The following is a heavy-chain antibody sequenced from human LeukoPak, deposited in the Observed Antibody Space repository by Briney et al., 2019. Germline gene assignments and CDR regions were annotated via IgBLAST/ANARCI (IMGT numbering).Heavy chain of an antibody. CDR3: ARGDRIGRHRVTGGGFDY. V-gene: IGHV1-69*13. D-gene: IGHD1-26*01. Sequence: SVKVSCKASGGTFSSYAISWVRQAPGQGLEWMGGIIPIFGTANYAQKFQGRVTITADESTSTAYMEPSSLRSEDTAVYYCARGDRIGRHRVTGGGFDYWGQGTLVTVSS. J-gene: IGHJ4*02. CDR1: GGTFSSYA. CDR2: IIPIFGTA.